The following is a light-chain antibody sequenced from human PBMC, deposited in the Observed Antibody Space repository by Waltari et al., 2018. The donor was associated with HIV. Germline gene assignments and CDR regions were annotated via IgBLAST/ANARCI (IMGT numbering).Light chain of an antibody. J-gene: IGLJ3*02. CDR2: NSN. V-gene: IGLV1-44*01. CDR1: SSNIGSDA. Sequence: QSVLTQPPSAPGTPGQRIILSCSGSSSNIGSDAVYWYQQFPGTAPKPLIFNSNQRPSGVPDRFSASKSGTSASLAISGLQSDDEADYYCATWDHELDSWVFGGGTKLTVL. CDR3: ATWDHELDSWV.